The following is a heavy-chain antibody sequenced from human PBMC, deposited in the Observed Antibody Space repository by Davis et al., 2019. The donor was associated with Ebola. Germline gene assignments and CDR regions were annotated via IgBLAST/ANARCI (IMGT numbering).Heavy chain of an antibody. D-gene: IGHD2-2*01. CDR3: ARFTWCSSTSCYYYYGMDV. J-gene: IGHJ6*02. CDR1: GGSFGSDY. Sequence: PSETLSLTCTDSGGSFGSDYWSWIRQPPGKGLEWIGYVYYSGSTNYTPSLKSRVTISVDTSKNQFSLKLSSVTAADTAVYYCARFTWCSSTSCYYYYGMDVWGQGTTVTVSS. CDR2: VYYSGST. V-gene: IGHV4-59*01.